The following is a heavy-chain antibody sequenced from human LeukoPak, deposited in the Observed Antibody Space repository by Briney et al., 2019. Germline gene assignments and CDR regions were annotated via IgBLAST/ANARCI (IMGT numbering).Heavy chain of an antibody. Sequence: GGSLRLSCAASGFTFSSCAMSWVRQAPGKGLEWVSGISGSGGSTYYADSVKGRFTISRDNSNNTLYLQMNSLRAEDTAVYHCAKSRYSSSWYRDFDYWGQGTLVTVSS. CDR3: AKSRYSSSWYRDFDY. V-gene: IGHV3-23*01. D-gene: IGHD6-13*01. CDR2: ISGSGGST. CDR1: GFTFSSCA. J-gene: IGHJ4*02.